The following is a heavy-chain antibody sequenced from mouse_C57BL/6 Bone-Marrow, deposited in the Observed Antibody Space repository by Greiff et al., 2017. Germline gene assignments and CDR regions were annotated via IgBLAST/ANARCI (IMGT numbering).Heavy chain of an antibody. V-gene: IGHV1-54*01. D-gene: IGHD1-1*01. J-gene: IGHJ1*03. Sequence: QVQLQQSGAELVRPGTSVKVSCKASGYAFTNDLIEWVKQRPGQGLEWIGVINPGSGGTNYNEKFKGKATLTADKSSSTAYMQLSSLTSEASAVYFCARGYYGSPYVYWYFDVWGTGTTVTVSS. CDR3: ARGYYGSPYVYWYFDV. CDR1: GYAFTNDL. CDR2: INPGSGGT.